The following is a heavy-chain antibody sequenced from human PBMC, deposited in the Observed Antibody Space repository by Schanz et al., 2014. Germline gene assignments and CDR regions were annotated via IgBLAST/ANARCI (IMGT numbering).Heavy chain of an antibody. V-gene: IGHV1-2*06. Sequence: QVQLVQSGAEVKKPGASVKVSCKASGYTFTGYYVHWVRQAPGQGLEWMGRINPNRGDTNYAQKFQGRVTMTTDTSITTAYMDLSRLRSDDTAVYYCARGGYSSGWYDRDIAHFDYWGQGTLVTVSS. D-gene: IGHD6-19*01. CDR3: ARGGYSSGWYDRDIAHFDY. CDR2: INPNRGDT. CDR1: GYTFTGYY. J-gene: IGHJ4*02.